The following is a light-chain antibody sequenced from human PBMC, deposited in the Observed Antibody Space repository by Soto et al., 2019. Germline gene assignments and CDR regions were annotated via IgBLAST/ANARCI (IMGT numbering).Light chain of an antibody. CDR3: QQRSNWPPIT. V-gene: IGKV3-11*01. Sequence: EIELTQSPATLSLSPGERATLSCRASQSVSSYLAWYQQKPGQAPRLLIYGASNRATGIPARFSGSGSGTDYTLTISSLEPEDFAGYYCQQRSNWPPITFGQGTRLEIK. CDR2: GAS. CDR1: QSVSSY. J-gene: IGKJ5*01.